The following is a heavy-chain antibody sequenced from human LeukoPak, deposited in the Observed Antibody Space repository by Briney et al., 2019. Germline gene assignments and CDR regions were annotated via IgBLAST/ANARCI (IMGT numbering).Heavy chain of an antibody. CDR1: GFTFSDHY. D-gene: IGHD3-16*01. Sequence: PGGSLRLSCVASGFTFSDHYIDWVRQAPGKGLEWVGRVRNKANSYTAENAASVKGRLTLSRDDSKRLVFLQLNSLKIEDTAVYYCARSPESGGNVFDIWGQGTMVTVSS. J-gene: IGHJ3*02. CDR3: ARSPESGGNVFDI. CDR2: VRNKANSYTA. V-gene: IGHV3-72*01.